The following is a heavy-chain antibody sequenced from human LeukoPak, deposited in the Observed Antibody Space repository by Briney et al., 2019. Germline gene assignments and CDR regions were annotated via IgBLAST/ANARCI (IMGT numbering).Heavy chain of an antibody. CDR1: GYTFTSYA. V-gene: IGHV1-3*01. D-gene: IGHD6-13*01. Sequence: GASVKVSCKASGYTFTSYAMHWVRQAPGQRLEWMGWINAGNGNTKYSQKFQGRVTITRDTSASTAYMELSSLRSEDTAVYYCARDLGIAAAGTEYYFDYWGRGTLVTVSS. CDR2: INAGNGNT. CDR3: ARDLGIAAAGTEYYFDY. J-gene: IGHJ4*02.